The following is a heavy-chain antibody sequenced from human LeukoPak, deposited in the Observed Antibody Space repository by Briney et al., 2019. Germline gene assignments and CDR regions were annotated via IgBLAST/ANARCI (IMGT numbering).Heavy chain of an antibody. V-gene: IGHV4-34*01. CDR2: INHSGST. D-gene: IGHD3-22*01. CDR1: GGSFSGYY. J-gene: IGHJ3*02. Sequence: SETLSLTCAVYGGSFSGYYWSWIRQPPGKGLEWIGEINHSGSTNYNPSLKSRVTISVDTSKNQFSLKLSSVTAADTAVYYCARRITMIVVASRAFDIWGQGTMVTVSS. CDR3: ARRITMIVVASRAFDI.